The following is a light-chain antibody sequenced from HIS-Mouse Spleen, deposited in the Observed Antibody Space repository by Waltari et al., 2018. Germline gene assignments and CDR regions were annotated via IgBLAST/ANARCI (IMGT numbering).Light chain of an antibody. CDR2: EGS. V-gene: IGLV2-23*01. Sequence: QSALTQPASVSGSPGQSITISCTGTSSDVGSYNLVSCYQQHPGKAPKLMIYEGSKRPSGVSNRFSGSKSGNTASLTISGLQAEDEADYYCCSYAGSSTVVFGRGTKLTVL. CDR1: SSDVGSYNL. CDR3: CSYAGSSTVV. J-gene: IGLJ2*01.